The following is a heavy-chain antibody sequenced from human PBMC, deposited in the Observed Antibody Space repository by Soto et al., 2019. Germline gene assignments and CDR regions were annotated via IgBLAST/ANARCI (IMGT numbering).Heavy chain of an antibody. CDR2: INHSGST. J-gene: IGHJ6*02. CDR1: GGSFSGYY. CDR3: ASAMDTRRYYDILNGYPALYYYYYGMDV. V-gene: IGHV4-34*01. D-gene: IGHD3-9*01. Sequence: SETLSLTCAVYGGSFSGYYWSWIRQPPGKGLEWIGEINHSGSTNYNPSLKSRVTISVDTSKNQFSLKLSSVTAADTAVYYCASAMDTRRYYDILNGYPALYYYYYGMDVWGQGTTVTVSS.